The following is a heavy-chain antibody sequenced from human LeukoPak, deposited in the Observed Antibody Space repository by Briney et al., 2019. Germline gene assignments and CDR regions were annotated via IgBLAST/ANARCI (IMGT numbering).Heavy chain of an antibody. V-gene: IGHV4-38-2*01. J-gene: IGHJ5*02. Sequence: SETLSLTCAVSGYSISSGYYWGWIRQPPGKGLEWIGSIYHSGSTYYNPSLKSRVTISVDTSKNQFSLKLSSVTAADTAVYYCARVVGCSSTSCYRNWFDPWGQGTPVTVSS. CDR2: IYHSGST. CDR3: ARVVGCSSTSCYRNWFDP. D-gene: IGHD2-2*01. CDR1: GYSISSGYY.